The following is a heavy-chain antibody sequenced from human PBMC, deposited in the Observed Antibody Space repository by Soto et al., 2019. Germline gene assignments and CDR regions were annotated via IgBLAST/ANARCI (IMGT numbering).Heavy chain of an antibody. CDR2: TYYSGST. CDR3: ARSIDGFYYYYGMDV. CDR1: GGSVSSGSYY. J-gene: IGHJ6*02. V-gene: IGHV4-61*01. Sequence: PSETLSLTCTVSGGSVSSGSYYWSWIRQPPGKGLEWIGYTYYSGSTNYNPSLKSRVTISVDTSKNQFSLKLSSVTAADTAVYYCARSIDGFYYYYGMDVWGQGTTVTVSS. D-gene: IGHD3-9*01.